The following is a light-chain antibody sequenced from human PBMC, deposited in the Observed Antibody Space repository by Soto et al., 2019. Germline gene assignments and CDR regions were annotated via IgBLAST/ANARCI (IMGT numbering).Light chain of an antibody. Sequence: EIVMTQSPATLSVSPGGRVTLSCRASQSVSSNLVWYHQKPGQAPRLLINGASTRATGIPARFSGSGSGTEFSLTISSLQSEDFAVYYCQQYSDWPPTFGQGTKVDIK. CDR3: QQYSDWPPT. V-gene: IGKV3-15*01. J-gene: IGKJ1*01. CDR1: QSVSSN. CDR2: GAS.